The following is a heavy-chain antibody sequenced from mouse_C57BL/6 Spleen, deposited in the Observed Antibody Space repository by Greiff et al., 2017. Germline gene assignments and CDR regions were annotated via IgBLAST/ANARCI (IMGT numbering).Heavy chain of an antibody. J-gene: IGHJ2*01. D-gene: IGHD1-1*01. CDR3: ARNYYGSSYFDY. CDR1: GFSLTSYG. V-gene: IGHV2-2*01. CDR2: LWSGGST. Sequence: VKLMESGPGLVQPSQSLSITCTVSGFSLTSYGVHWVRQSPGKGLEWLGVLWSGGSTDYNAAFISRLSISKDNSKSQVFFKMNILQADDTAIYYCARNYYGSSYFDYWGQGTTLTVSS.